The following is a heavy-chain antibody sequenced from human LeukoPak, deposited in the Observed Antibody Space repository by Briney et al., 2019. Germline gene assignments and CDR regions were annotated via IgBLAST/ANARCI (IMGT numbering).Heavy chain of an antibody. CDR2: INSDGSST. CDR1: GFTFSSYW. CDR3: ARGQQSGSYFYYGLDV. V-gene: IGHV3-74*01. Sequence: GGSLRLSCAASGFTFSSYWTHWVRQAPGKGLVWVSRINSDGSSTSYADSVKGRFTISRDNAKNTLYLLMNSLRAEDTAVYYCARGQQSGSYFYYGLDVWGQGTTVTVSS. D-gene: IGHD1-26*01. J-gene: IGHJ6*02.